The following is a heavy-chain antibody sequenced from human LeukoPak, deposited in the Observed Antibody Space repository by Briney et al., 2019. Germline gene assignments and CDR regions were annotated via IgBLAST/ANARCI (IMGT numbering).Heavy chain of an antibody. V-gene: IGHV1-69*01. Sequence: GSSVKVSCKASGGTFSSSAISWVRQAPGQGLEWIGGLIPILGTADYAQKFQGRVTITADESTSTAYMELSSLRSADTAVFYCARRSSGYWSPLAYWGQGTLVTVSS. CDR1: GGTFSSSA. J-gene: IGHJ4*02. CDR2: LIPILGTA. D-gene: IGHD3-22*01. CDR3: ARRSSGYWSPLAY.